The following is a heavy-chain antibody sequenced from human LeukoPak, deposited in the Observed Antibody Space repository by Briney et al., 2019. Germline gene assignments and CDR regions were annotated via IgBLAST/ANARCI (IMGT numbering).Heavy chain of an antibody. Sequence: GGSLRLSCAAPGFTVSRKYMSWVRQAPGKGLEWVAVIYTDASTYYADSVKGRFTISRDNSKNTLYLHMNNLRPEDTAVYYCARYVSPYYFDYWGQGTLVTVSS. CDR3: ARYVSPYYFDY. CDR2: IYTDAST. J-gene: IGHJ4*02. D-gene: IGHD3-16*01. CDR1: GFTVSRKY. V-gene: IGHV3-53*05.